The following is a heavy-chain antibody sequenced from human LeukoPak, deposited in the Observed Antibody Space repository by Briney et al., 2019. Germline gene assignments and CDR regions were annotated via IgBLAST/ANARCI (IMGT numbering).Heavy chain of an antibody. CDR2: ISGSGGST. CDR3: AKVFGDMIVVVIGYFDY. J-gene: IGHJ4*02. V-gene: IGHV3-23*01. D-gene: IGHD3-22*01. CDR1: GFTFSSYA. Sequence: GGSLRLSCAASGFTFSSYAVSWVRQAPGKGLEWVSAISGSGGSTYYADSVKGRFTISRDNSKNTLYLQMDSLRAEDTAVYYCAKVFGDMIVVVIGYFDYWGQGTLVTVSS.